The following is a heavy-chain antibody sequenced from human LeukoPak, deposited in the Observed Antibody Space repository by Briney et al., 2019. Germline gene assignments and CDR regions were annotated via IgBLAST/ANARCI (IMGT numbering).Heavy chain of an antibody. J-gene: IGHJ4*02. CDR3: AKGVYSVFPDSRVLDY. V-gene: IGHV4-59*01. CDR2: IYYSGST. Sequence: SETLSLTCTVSGGSISSYYWSWIRQPPGKGLEWIGYIYYSGSTNYNPSLKSRVTISVDTSKNQFSLKLSSVTAADTAVYYCAKGVYSVFPDSRVLDYWGQGTLVTVSS. CDR1: GGSISSYY. D-gene: IGHD5/OR15-5a*01.